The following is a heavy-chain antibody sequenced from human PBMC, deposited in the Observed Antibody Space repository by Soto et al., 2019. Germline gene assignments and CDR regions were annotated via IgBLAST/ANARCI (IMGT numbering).Heavy chain of an antibody. V-gene: IGHV1-18*01. D-gene: IGHD6-13*01. Sequence: GASVKVCCKDSGYTFTSYGIRWVRQAPGQGLEWMGWISAYNGNTNYARKLQSRVTMTTDTSTSTAYMELRSLRSDDTAVPYCARLQQQLVHSWFDPWGQGTLVTVSS. J-gene: IGHJ5*02. CDR3: ARLQQQLVHSWFDP. CDR2: ISAYNGNT. CDR1: GYTFTSYG.